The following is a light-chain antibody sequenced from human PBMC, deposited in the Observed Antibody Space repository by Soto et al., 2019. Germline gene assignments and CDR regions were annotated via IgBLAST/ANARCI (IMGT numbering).Light chain of an antibody. J-gene: IGKJ5*01. Sequence: IVMTHSPATLSVSPGERATLSCMSSQSVSSNLACYQQKPVQAPRLLIYDTSSRATGIAERFSGSGSGTDFTLTISRLEPEDFAVYYCKHFGGSLRVTFGQGRR. V-gene: IGKV3-20*01. CDR3: KHFGGSLRVT. CDR2: DTS. CDR1: QSVSSN.